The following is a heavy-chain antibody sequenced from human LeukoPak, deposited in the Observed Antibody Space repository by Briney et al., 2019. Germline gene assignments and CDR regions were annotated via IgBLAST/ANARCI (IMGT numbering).Heavy chain of an antibody. CDR3: AREGDGYNYYGWFDP. J-gene: IGHJ5*02. CDR2: ISAYYGNT. D-gene: IGHD5-24*01. V-gene: IGHV1-18*01. CDR1: GYTFTSYG. Sequence: ASVKVSCKASGYTFTSYGISWVRQAPGQGLEWMGWISAYYGNTNYAQKLQGRVTMTTDTSTSTAYMELRSLRSDDTAVYYCAREGDGYNYYGWFDPWGQGTLVTVSS.